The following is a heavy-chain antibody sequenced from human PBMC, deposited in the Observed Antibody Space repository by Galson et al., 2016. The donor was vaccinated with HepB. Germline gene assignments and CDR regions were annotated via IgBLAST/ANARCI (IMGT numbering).Heavy chain of an antibody. V-gene: IGHV1-18*04. Sequence: SVKVSCKASGYTFTSYGISWVRQAPGQGLEWMGWIATYNGDTNYAQKFQGRLTMTTDTSTTTAYMELRSLRFDDTVVYYCARDRIKVVPPVIDWFDPWGQGTLVTVSS. CDR1: GYTFTSYG. D-gene: IGHD2-2*01. CDR3: ARDRIKVVPPVIDWFDP. CDR2: IATYNGDT. J-gene: IGHJ5*02.